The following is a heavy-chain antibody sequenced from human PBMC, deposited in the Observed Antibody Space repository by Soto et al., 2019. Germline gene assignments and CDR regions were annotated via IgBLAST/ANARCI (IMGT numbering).Heavy chain of an antibody. CDR1: GFTFSSYA. CDR3: AKDHCTNGVCYFDH. Sequence: GGYLRLSCVASGFTFSSYAMTWVRQAPGKGLEWVSSISGSGGGTYYPDSVKGRFTISRDNSKNMLYLQMDSLRADDTAVYFCAKDHCTNGVCYFDHWGQGTLVTVSS. J-gene: IGHJ4*02. D-gene: IGHD2-8*01. CDR2: ISGSGGGT. V-gene: IGHV3-23*01.